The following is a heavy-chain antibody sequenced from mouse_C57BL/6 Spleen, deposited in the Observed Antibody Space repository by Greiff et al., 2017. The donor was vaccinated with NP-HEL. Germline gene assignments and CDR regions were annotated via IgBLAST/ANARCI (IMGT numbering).Heavy chain of an antibody. CDR1: GYAFSSSW. V-gene: IGHV1-82*01. CDR3: ARGDYEYFDY. J-gene: IGHJ2*01. Sequence: VQLQQSGPELVKPGASVKISCKASGYAFSSSWMNWVKQRPGKGLEWIGRIYPGDGDTNYNGKFKGKATLTADKSSSTAYMQLSSLTSEDSAVYFCARGDYEYFDYWGQGTTLTVSS. D-gene: IGHD1-1*01. CDR2: IYPGDGDT.